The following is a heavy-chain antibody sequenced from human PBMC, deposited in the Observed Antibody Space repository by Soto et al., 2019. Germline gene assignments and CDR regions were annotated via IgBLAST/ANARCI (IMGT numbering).Heavy chain of an antibody. CDR1: GFTFINSA. Sequence: QVQLVESGGGVVQPGTSLGLSCAASGFTFINSAMHWVRQAPGKGLEWVTAITYDGTKTYYADSVKGRFTISRDNSRNTLYLQMNSLRPEDTAVYYCASLPWEDLVAHRVLYGVPWGQGALVTVSS. CDR2: ITYDGTKT. CDR3: ASLPWEDLVAHRVLYGVP. J-gene: IGHJ5*02. D-gene: IGHD2-15*01. V-gene: IGHV3-30-3*01.